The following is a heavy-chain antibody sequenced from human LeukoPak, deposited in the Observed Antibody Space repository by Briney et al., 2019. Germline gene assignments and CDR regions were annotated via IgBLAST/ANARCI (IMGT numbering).Heavy chain of an antibody. CDR2: IRHDASNK. V-gene: IGHV3-30*02. J-gene: IGHJ4*02. D-gene: IGHD3-10*01. CDR1: RFTFNSYG. Sequence: GGSLRLSCEASRFTFNSYGMHWVRQAPGKGLEWVAFIRHDASNKYYADSVKGRFTISRDNSKNTLYLQMNSLRAEDTAVYYCAKGLELITELLIDYWGQGTLVTVSS. CDR3: AKGLELITELLIDY.